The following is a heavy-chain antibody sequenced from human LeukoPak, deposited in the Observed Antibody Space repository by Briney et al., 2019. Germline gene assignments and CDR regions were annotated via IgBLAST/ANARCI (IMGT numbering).Heavy chain of an antibody. V-gene: IGHV3-30*02. J-gene: IGHJ4*02. CDR3: AKEVGTFTLDY. D-gene: IGHD1-26*01. CDR1: EFTFGTYG. CDR2: IRNDGSDE. Sequence: GGSLRLSCAASEFTFGTYGMHWVRQAPGKGLEWVAAIRNDGSDENYADSVKGRFTISRDNSKNTLYLQMNSLRVEDTAVYYCAKEVGTFTLDYWGQGTLVTVSS.